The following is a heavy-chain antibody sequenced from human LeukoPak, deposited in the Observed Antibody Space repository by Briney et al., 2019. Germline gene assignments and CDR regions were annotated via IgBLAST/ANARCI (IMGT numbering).Heavy chain of an antibody. CDR3: AKGGYYHWYLDL. CDR2: ISWNSGSI. CDR1: GFTFDDYA. V-gene: IGHV3-9*01. D-gene: IGHD3-22*01. Sequence: PGGSLRLSCAASGFTFDDYAMHWVRQAPGKGLEWVSGISWNSGSIGYADSVKGRFTISRDNAKNSLYLQMNSLRAEDTALYYCAKGGYYHWYLDLWGRGTLVTVSS. J-gene: IGHJ2*01.